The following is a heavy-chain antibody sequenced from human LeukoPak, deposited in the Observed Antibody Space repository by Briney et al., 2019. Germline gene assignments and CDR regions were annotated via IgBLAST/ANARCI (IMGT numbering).Heavy chain of an antibody. V-gene: IGHV3-15*01. Sequence: GGSLRLSCAASGFTFSSYSMNWVRQAPGKGLEWVGRIKSKTDGGTTDYAAPVKGRFTISRDDSKNTLYLQMNSLKTEDTAVYYCTTVPERYFDWLLSHLDYWGQGTLVTVSS. D-gene: IGHD3-9*01. CDR2: IKSKTDGGTT. CDR3: TTVPERYFDWLLSHLDY. J-gene: IGHJ4*02. CDR1: GFTFSSYS.